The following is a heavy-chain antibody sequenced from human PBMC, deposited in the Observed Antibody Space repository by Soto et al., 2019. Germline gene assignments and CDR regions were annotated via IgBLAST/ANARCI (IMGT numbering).Heavy chain of an antibody. CDR3: ARPEGYGSGSYYFDS. V-gene: IGHV1-46*01. CDR1: GYPFTTYH. D-gene: IGHD3-10*01. CDR2: VYVTGTGT. J-gene: IGHJ4*02. Sequence: QVQLVQCGAEVKKPGDSLKVSCKASGYPFTTYHLHWVRQAPGQGVEWMGIVYVTGTGTRSAQKFQGRLTMTRDRSTSTVYMELSSLRSEDTAVYYCARPEGYGSGSYYFDSWGQGTLVTVSS.